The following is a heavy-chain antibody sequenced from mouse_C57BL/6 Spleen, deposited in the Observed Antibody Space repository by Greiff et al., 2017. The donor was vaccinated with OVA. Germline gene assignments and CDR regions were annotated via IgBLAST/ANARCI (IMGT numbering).Heavy chain of an antibody. CDR2: INPNNGGT. J-gene: IGHJ2*01. V-gene: IGHV1-26*01. CDR1: GYTFTDYY. Sequence: VQLQQSGPELVKPGASVKISCKASGYTFTDYYMNWVKQSPGKSLEWIGDINPNNGGTSYNQKFKGKATLTVDKSSSTAYMELRSLTSEDSAVDYCASNDYDGGPYYFDDWGQGTTLTVSS. CDR3: ASNDYDGGPYYFDD. D-gene: IGHD2-4*01.